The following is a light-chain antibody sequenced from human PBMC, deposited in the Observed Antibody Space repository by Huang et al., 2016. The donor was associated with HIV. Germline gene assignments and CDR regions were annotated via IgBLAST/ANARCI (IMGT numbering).Light chain of an antibody. Sequence: DIVMIQTPLSLSVTPGQPASISCKSSQSLLHSDGKTYLYWYLQKPGQSPHLLIYEVSSRCSGVPDRFSGSGSGTDFTLKISRVEVEDVGVYYCMQGKHFPRTFGQGTKVEIK. V-gene: IGKV2-29*02. CDR2: EVS. J-gene: IGKJ1*01. CDR3: MQGKHFPRT. CDR1: QSLLHSDGKTY.